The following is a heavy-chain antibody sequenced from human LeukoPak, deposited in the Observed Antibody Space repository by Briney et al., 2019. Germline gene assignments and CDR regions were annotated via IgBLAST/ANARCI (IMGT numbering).Heavy chain of an antibody. J-gene: IGHJ3*02. D-gene: IGHD3-22*01. Sequence: PSQTLSLTCGVSGGSISSGGYSWSWIRQPPGKGLEWIGYIYHSGSTYYNPSLKSRVTISVDRSKNQFSLKLSSVTAADTAVYYCARGIVGYYDSSGYWRSAFDIWGQGTMVTVSS. CDR2: IYHSGST. V-gene: IGHV4-30-2*01. CDR3: ARGIVGYYDSSGYWRSAFDI. CDR1: GGSISSGGYS.